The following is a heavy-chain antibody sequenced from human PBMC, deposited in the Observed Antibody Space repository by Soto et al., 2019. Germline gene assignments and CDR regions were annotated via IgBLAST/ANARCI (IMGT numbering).Heavy chain of an antibody. CDR3: ARGYCTATICDPWFDP. J-gene: IGHJ5*02. D-gene: IGHD2-8*02. CDR2: IYPGDSDT. Sequence: PGESLKISCQGSGYAFSSYWIAWVRQMPGKGLEWMGIIYPGDSDTRYSPSFQGQVTISVDKFITTAYLQWSSLKASDTAMYYCARGYCTATICDPWFDPWGQGTLVTVSS. V-gene: IGHV5-51*01. CDR1: GYAFSSYW.